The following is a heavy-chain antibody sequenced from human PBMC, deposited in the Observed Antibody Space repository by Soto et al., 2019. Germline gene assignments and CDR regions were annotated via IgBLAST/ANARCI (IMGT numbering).Heavy chain of an antibody. CDR2: IGGYNGNT. Sequence: GASVKVSCKSSGYTFSMSGISWVRQAPGQGLEWMGWIGGYNGNTNYEQKFQDRVTMTTDTTTNTAYMELRSLRSDDTAVYYCAREGPRPYYYYGMXVWGQATTVTVSS. V-gene: IGHV1-18*01. CDR3: AREGPRPYYYYGMXV. CDR1: GYTFSMSG. J-gene: IGHJ6*02.